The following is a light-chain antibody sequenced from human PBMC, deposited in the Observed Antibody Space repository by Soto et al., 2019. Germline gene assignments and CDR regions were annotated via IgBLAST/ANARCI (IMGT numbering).Light chain of an antibody. CDR3: QQSWT. Sequence: IQMTQSPSTLSASVGDRVTITCRASQSISSWLAWYQQKPGKAPKLLIYKASSLESGVPSRFSGSGSGTEFTLTISSLQPDDFATYYCQQSWTFGQGTKVAIK. V-gene: IGKV1-5*03. CDR2: KAS. CDR1: QSISSW. J-gene: IGKJ1*01.